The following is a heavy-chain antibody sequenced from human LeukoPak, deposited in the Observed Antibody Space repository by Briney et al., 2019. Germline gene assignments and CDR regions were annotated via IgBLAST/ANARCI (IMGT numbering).Heavy chain of an antibody. Sequence: GGSLRLSCAASGFTLHDYAIHWVRQVPGKGLEWVSLISGDGGSTYYADSVKGRFTISRDNSKNSLSLQMNSLRNEDTGLYYCAISSRPGLDYFDYWGQGTLVTVSS. CDR1: GFTLHDYA. CDR2: ISGDGGST. V-gene: IGHV3-43*02. J-gene: IGHJ4*02. D-gene: IGHD6-6*01. CDR3: AISSRPGLDYFDY.